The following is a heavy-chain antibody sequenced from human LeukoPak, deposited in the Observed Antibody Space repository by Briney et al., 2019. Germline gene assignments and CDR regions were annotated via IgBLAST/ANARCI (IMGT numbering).Heavy chain of an antibody. V-gene: IGHV4-59*08. D-gene: IGHD1-26*01. J-gene: IGHJ4*02. Sequence: KSSETLSLTYTVSGGSISSYYWSWIRQPPGKGLEWIGYIYYSGSTNYNPSLKSRVTISVDTSKNQFSLKLSSVTAADTAVYYCARQGWELLRPYFDYWGQGTLVTVSS. CDR1: GGSISSYY. CDR3: ARQGWELLRPYFDY. CDR2: IYYSGST.